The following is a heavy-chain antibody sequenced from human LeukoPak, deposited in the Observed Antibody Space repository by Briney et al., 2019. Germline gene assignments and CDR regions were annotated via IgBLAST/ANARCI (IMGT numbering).Heavy chain of an antibody. D-gene: IGHD6-19*01. J-gene: IGHJ6*02. CDR3: ANPIAVAGTYERRGYYYYYGMDV. Sequence: SETLSLTCAVYGGSFSGYYWSWIRQPPGKGLEWIGEINHSGSTNYNPSLKSRVTISVDTSKNQFSLKLSSVTAADTAVYYCANPIAVAGTYERRGYYYYYGMDVWGQGTTVTVSS. CDR2: INHSGST. CDR1: GGSFSGYY. V-gene: IGHV4-34*01.